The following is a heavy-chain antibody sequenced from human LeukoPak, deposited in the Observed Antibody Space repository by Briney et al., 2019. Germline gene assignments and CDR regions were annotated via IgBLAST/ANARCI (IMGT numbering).Heavy chain of an antibody. CDR2: INHSGST. V-gene: IGHV4-34*01. J-gene: IGHJ6*04. CDR1: GGSFSGYY. Sequence: SETLSLTCAVYGGSFSGYYWSWIRQPPGKGLEWIGEINHSGSTNYNPSLKSRVTISVDTSKNQFSLKLSSVTAADTAVYYCARGGYSGYPTLLYYGMDVWGKGTTVTVSS. D-gene: IGHD5-12*01. CDR3: ARGGYSGYPTLLYYGMDV.